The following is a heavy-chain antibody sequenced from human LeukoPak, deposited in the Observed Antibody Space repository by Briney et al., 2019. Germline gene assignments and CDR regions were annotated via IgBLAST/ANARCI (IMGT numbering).Heavy chain of an antibody. CDR2: VIAIFGTV. CDR3: ARDGCSGGSCYYDY. Sequence: SVKVSCKASGPFFKNYIYNWVRQAPGQGVEWVGGVIAIFGTVTYAQKFQGRFTITADESTNTAYMELRSLRSDDTAVYYCARDGCSGGSCYYDYWGQGTLVTVSS. D-gene: IGHD2-15*01. J-gene: IGHJ4*02. CDR1: GPFFKNYI. V-gene: IGHV1-69*13.